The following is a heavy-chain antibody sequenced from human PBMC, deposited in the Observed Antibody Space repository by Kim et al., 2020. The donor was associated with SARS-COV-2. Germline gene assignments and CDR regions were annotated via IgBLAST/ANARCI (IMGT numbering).Heavy chain of an antibody. CDR2: ISSSSSTI. CDR1: GFTFSSYS. CDR3: ASPNYYGSGSYYNEDAFDI. V-gene: IGHV3-48*02. J-gene: IGHJ3*02. Sequence: GGSLRLSCAASGFTFSSYSMNWVRQAPGKGLEWVSYISSSSSTIYYADSVKGRFTISRDNAKNSLYLQMNSLRDEDTAVYYCASPNYYGSGSYYNEDAFDIWGQGTMVTVSS. D-gene: IGHD3-10*01.